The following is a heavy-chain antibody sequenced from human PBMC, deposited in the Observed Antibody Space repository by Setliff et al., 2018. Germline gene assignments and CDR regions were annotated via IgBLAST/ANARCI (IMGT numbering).Heavy chain of an antibody. Sequence: GSLRLSCAASGFTFSDYYMSWIRQAPGKGLEWVSYISNRGNNKYYADSVKGRFTISRDNAKNTLYLQMNSLRADDTAVYYCARASLGKFGSAVEYFHHWGQGTLVTVSS. CDR1: GFTFSDYY. CDR3: ARASLGKFGSAVEYFHH. V-gene: IGHV3-11*04. CDR2: ISNRGNNK. D-gene: IGHD2-15*01. J-gene: IGHJ1*01.